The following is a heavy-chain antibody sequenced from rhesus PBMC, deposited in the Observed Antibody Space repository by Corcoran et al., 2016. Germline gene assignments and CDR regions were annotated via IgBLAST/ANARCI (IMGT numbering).Heavy chain of an antibody. J-gene: IGHJ4*01. Sequence: EVQLVESGGGLVQPGGSLSISCAASGFTFSDHYMDWVRQAPGQGLEWVSSISSGSGSTTLYPDSVKGRFTISRDNAKNTVYLQMNSLRAEDTAVYYCARQFPTVGFDYWGQGVLVTVSA. CDR1: GFTFSDHY. D-gene: IGHD2-33*01. CDR2: ISSGSGSTT. CDR3: ARQFPTVGFDY. V-gene: IGHV3-110*02.